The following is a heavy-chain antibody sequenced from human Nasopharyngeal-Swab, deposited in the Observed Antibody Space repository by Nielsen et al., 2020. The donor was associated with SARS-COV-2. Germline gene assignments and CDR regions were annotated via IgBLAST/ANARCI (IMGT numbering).Heavy chain of an antibody. CDR3: ARGLSGIVPSPFLGLGPYYSYYYMDV. V-gene: IGHV4-34*01. D-gene: IGHD2-8*01. CDR1: GGSFSDFY. J-gene: IGHJ6*03. Sequence: SETLSLTCSVYGGSFSDFYWSWIRQSPGKGLEWIGEINHRGSTNYNPSLRSRVTISVDTSKNQFSLRLTSVTAADTAVYYCARGLSGIVPSPFLGLGPYYSYYYMDVWGKGTTVTVSS. CDR2: INHRGST.